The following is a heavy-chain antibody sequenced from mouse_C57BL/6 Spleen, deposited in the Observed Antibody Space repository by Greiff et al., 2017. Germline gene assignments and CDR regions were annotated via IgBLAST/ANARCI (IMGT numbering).Heavy chain of an antibody. D-gene: IGHD1-1*01. V-gene: IGHV1-31*01. CDR1: GYSFTGYY. Sequence: VQLQQSGPELVKPGASVKISCKASGYSFTGYYMHWVKQSHGNILDWIGYIYPYNGVSSYNQQFKGKATLTVDKSSSTADMELRSLTSEDSAVYYCARTAITTVVADLDYWGQGTTLTVSS. J-gene: IGHJ2*01. CDR3: ARTAITTVVADLDY. CDR2: IYPYNGVS.